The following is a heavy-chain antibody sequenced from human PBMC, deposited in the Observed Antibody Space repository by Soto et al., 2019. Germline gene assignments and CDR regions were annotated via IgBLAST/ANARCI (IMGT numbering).Heavy chain of an antibody. CDR2: LYDVDGT. V-gene: IGHV3-53*01. CDR3: ACWLEREHAYDI. CDR1: GLTVRGKKY. D-gene: IGHD1-1*01. Sequence: DVQLVASGGGLIQPGGSLRLSCAALGLTVRGKKYITWVRQAPGKGLEWVSALYDVDGTYYADSAKGRFTISRDNSNNIIYLQMNSLGPDDTAVYYCACWLEREHAYDIWGLGTMVTVSS. J-gene: IGHJ3*02.